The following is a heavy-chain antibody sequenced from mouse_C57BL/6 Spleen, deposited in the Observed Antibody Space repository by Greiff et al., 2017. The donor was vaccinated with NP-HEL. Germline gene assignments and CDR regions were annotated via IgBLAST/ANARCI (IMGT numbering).Heavy chain of an antibody. Sequence: VQLQQSGPELVKPGASVKISCKASGYSFTGYYMNWVKQSPEKSLEWIGEINPSTGGTTYNQKFKAKATLTVDKSSSTAYMQLKSLTSEDSAVYYCARSGAYYSNYGGVDDWGQGTTLTVSS. J-gene: IGHJ2*01. CDR2: INPSTGGT. V-gene: IGHV1-42*01. CDR3: ARSGAYYSNYGGVDD. CDR1: GYSFTGYY. D-gene: IGHD2-5*01.